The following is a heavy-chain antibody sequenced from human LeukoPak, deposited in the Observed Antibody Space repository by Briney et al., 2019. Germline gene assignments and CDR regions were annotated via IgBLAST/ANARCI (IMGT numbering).Heavy chain of an antibody. Sequence: PSETLSLTCTVSHYSISSNYYWGWIRQPPGKGLEWSGSIYHSGSTYYNPSLKRRVTISVDQSHNHTSLNLTSDMAADTAVYYCARSSGYMSYWGQGTLVTVSS. D-gene: IGHD3-22*01. CDR3: ARSSGYMSY. CDR2: IYHSGST. J-gene: IGHJ4*02. V-gene: IGHV4-38-2*02. CDR1: HYSISSNYY.